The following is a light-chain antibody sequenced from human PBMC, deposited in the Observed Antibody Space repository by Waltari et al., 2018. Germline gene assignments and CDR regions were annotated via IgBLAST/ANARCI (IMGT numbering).Light chain of an antibody. J-gene: IGKJ2*01. CDR2: ASS. V-gene: IGKV1-16*02. Sequence: DIQMTQSPPSLSASVGDRITITCRASQDINNYLAWFQQKPGKAPKSLIYASSNLLSWVPSKFSGSGSGTEFTLTISSLQPEDFATYYCQQYNGYPYTFGQGTKLEI. CDR1: QDINNY. CDR3: QQYNGYPYT.